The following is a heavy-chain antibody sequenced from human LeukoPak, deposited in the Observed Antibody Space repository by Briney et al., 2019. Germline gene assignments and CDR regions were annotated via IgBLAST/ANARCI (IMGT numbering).Heavy chain of an antibody. CDR1: GDSVSSSTAT. CDR3: AREPQELSYFDY. J-gene: IGHJ4*02. Sequence: SQTLSLTCAISGDSVSSSTATWNWFRQSPSRGLKWLGRTYYRSNFFDHFALSVKGRITINADTTKNQFSLHLNSVTPDDTAVYFCAREPQELSYFDYWGQGILVTVS. D-gene: IGHD2/OR15-2a*01. CDR2: TYYRSNFFD. V-gene: IGHV6-1*01.